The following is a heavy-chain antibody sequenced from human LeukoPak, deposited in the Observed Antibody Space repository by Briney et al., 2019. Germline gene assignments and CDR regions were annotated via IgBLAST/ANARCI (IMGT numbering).Heavy chain of an antibody. D-gene: IGHD6-13*01. Sequence: ASVKVSCKASGGTFSSYAISWVRQAPGQGLEWMGWINPNSGGTNYAQKFQGWVTMTRDTSISTAYMELSRLRSDDTAVYYCAKGIAAANDAFDIWGQGTMVTVSS. CDR1: GGTFSSYA. CDR2: INPNSGGT. CDR3: AKGIAAANDAFDI. V-gene: IGHV1-2*04. J-gene: IGHJ3*02.